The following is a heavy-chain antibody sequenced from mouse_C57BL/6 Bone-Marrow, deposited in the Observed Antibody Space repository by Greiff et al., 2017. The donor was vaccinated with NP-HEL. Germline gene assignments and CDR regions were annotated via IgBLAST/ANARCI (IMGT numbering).Heavy chain of an antibody. Sequence: EVKLVESGPELVKPGDSVKISCKASGYSFTGYFMNWVMQSHGKSLEWIGRINPYNGDTFYNQKFKGKATLTVDKSSSTAHMELRSLTSEDSAVYYCARWYYGSSYDYAMDYWGQGTSVTVSS. J-gene: IGHJ4*01. CDR3: ARWYYGSSYDYAMDY. CDR1: GYSFTGYF. CDR2: INPYNGDT. D-gene: IGHD1-1*01. V-gene: IGHV1-20*01.